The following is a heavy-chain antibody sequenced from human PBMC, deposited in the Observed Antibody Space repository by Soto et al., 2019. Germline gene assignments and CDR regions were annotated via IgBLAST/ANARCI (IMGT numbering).Heavy chain of an antibody. Sequence: QVQLVQSGAEVKKPGSSVKVSCKASGGTFSSYAISWVRQAPGQGLEWMGGIIPIFGTANDAQKFQGRVTIAAEESTSQAYMELSSLRSEDTAVYYCASPWIRAGDYYGMDVWGQGPTVTVSS. CDR1: GGTFSSYA. CDR2: IIPIFGTA. V-gene: IGHV1-69*01. J-gene: IGHJ6*02. D-gene: IGHD2-2*03. CDR3: ASPWIRAGDYYGMDV.